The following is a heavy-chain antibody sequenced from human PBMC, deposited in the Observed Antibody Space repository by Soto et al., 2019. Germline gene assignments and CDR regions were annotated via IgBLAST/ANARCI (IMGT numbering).Heavy chain of an antibody. D-gene: IGHD6-13*01. V-gene: IGHV1-69*13. Sequence: ASVKVSCKASGGTFSGYGISWVRQAPGQGLEWMGGIIPIFGTPNYAQKFQGRVTITADESTSTAYVELTSLRSEDTAVYYCARDTGIAAAGTVMDVWGQGTTVTVSS. CDR3: ARDTGIAAAGTVMDV. CDR1: GGTFSGYG. CDR2: IIPIFGTP. J-gene: IGHJ6*02.